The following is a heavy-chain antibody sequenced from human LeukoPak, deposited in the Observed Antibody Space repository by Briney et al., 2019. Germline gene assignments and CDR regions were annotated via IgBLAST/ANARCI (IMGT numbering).Heavy chain of an antibody. CDR2: IIPIFGTA. J-gene: IGHJ4*02. D-gene: IGHD2-21*01. CDR1: GGTFSSYA. CDR3: ATYGYYFDY. Sequence: GASVKVSCKASGGTFSSYAISWVRQAPGQGLEWMGGIIPIFGTANYAQKFQGRVTMTEDTSTDTAYMELSSLRSEDTAVYYCATYGYYFDYWDQGTLVTVSS. V-gene: IGHV1-69*06.